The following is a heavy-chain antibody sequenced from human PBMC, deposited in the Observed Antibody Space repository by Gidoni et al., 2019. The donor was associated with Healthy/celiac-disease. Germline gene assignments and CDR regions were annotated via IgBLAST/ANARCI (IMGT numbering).Heavy chain of an antibody. D-gene: IGHD5-18*01. CDR3: ARGNWGDTAMSLEAQYYFDY. J-gene: IGHJ4*02. Sequence: QVQLVQSGAEVKKPGSSVKVSCKASGGTFSSYAISWVRQAPGQGLEWMGGIIPIFGTANYAQKFQGKVTITADESTSTAYMELSSLRSEDTAVYYCARGNWGDTAMSLEAQYYFDYWGQGTLVTVSS. V-gene: IGHV1-69*01. CDR1: GGTFSSYA. CDR2: IIPIFGTA.